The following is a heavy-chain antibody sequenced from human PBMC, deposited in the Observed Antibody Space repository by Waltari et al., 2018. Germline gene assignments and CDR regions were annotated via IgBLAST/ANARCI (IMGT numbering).Heavy chain of an antibody. CDR2: IYTSGST. J-gene: IGHJ4*02. CDR1: GGSISSYY. V-gene: IGHV4-4*07. CDR3: ASIAALGPMGAFDY. Sequence: QVQLQESGPGLVKPSETLSLTCTVSGGSISSYYRSWIRQPAGKGLEWIGRIYTSGSTNHNPSLKSRVTMSVDTSKNQFSLKLSSVTAADTAVYYCASIAALGPMGAFDYWGQGTLVTVSS. D-gene: IGHD6-6*01.